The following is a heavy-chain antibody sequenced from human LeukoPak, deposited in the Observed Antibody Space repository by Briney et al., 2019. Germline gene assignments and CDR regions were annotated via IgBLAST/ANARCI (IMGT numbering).Heavy chain of an antibody. CDR2: ISSSSSYI. Sequence: GGSLRLSCAASGFTFSSYSMNWVRQAPGKGLEWVSSISSSSSYIYYADSVKGRFTISRDNAKNSLYLQMNSLRGEDTAVYYCARDLSGEKDYWGQGTLVTVSS. D-gene: IGHD4-17*01. V-gene: IGHV3-21*04. CDR3: ARDLSGEKDY. J-gene: IGHJ4*02. CDR1: GFTFSSYS.